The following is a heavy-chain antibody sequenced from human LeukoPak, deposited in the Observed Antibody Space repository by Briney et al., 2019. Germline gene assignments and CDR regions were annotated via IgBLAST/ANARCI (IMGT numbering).Heavy chain of an antibody. Sequence: ASVKVSCKASGYTFTSYGISWVRQAPGQGLEWMGWISTYNGHTNYARKVQGRVTMTTDTSTSTAYMELRSLRSDDTAEYYCAREGGRYCSGGSCYSSNGWYGGLNYWGQGTLVTVSS. V-gene: IGHV1-18*01. CDR1: GYTFTSYG. CDR2: ISTYNGHT. CDR3: AREGGRYCSGGSCYSSNGWYGGLNY. J-gene: IGHJ4*02. D-gene: IGHD2-15*01.